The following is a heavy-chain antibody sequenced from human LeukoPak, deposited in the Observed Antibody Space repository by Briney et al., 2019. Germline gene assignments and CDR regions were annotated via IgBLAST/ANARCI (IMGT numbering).Heavy chain of an antibody. J-gene: IGHJ4*02. CDR1: GGSFSGYY. V-gene: IGHV4-34*01. Sequence: SETLSLTCAVYGGSFSGYYWSWIRQPPGKGLEWIGEINHSGSTNYNPSLKSRVTISVDTSKNQFSLKLSSVTAADTAVYYCARGRTWYDFGYWGQGTLVTVSS. D-gene: IGHD6-13*01. CDR2: INHSGST. CDR3: ARGRTWYDFGY.